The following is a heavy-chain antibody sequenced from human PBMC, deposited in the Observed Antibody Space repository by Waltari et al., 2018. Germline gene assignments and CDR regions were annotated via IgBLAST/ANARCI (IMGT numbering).Heavy chain of an antibody. D-gene: IGHD1-26*01. CDR2: IYHSGST. Sequence: QVQLQESGPGLVKPSETLSLTCAVSGYSISSGYYWGWIRPPPGKGLEWIGSIYHSGSTYYNPSLKSRVTISVDTSKNQFSRKLSSVTAADTAVYYCARHGSPIVGATSWFDYWGQGTLVTVSS. V-gene: IGHV4-38-2*01. CDR1: GYSISSGYY. J-gene: IGHJ4*02. CDR3: ARHGSPIVGATSWFDY.